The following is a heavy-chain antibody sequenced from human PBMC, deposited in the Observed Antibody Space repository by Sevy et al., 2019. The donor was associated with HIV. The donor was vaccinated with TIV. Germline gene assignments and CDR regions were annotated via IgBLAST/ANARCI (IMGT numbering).Heavy chain of an antibody. J-gene: IGHJ4*02. CDR3: ARSPGNYYDSSGYYFDY. CDR1: GFTFSSYS. CDR2: ISSSSSTI. D-gene: IGHD3-22*01. Sequence: GGSLRLSCAASGFTFSSYSMNWVRQAPGKGLEWVSYISSSSSTIYYADSVKGRFTISRDNAKNSLYLQMNSLRAKDTAVYYCARSPGNYYDSSGYYFDYWGQGTLVTVSS. V-gene: IGHV3-48*01.